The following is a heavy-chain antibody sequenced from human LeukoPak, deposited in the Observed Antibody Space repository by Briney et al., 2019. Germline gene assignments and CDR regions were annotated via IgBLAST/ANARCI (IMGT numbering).Heavy chain of an antibody. Sequence: PGGSLRLSCAASGFTFSSYGMHWVRQAPGKGLEWVAVIWYDGSNKYYADSVKGRFTISRDNSKNTLYLQMNSLRAEDTAVYYCAKYYGDSAPDDYWGQGTLVTVSS. J-gene: IGHJ4*02. D-gene: IGHD4-17*01. V-gene: IGHV3-30*02. CDR3: AKYYGDSAPDDY. CDR1: GFTFSSYG. CDR2: IWYDGSNK.